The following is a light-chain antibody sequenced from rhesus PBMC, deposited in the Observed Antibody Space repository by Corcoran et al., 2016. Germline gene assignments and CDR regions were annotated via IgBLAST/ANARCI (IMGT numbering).Light chain of an antibody. Sequence: DIQMTQSPSSLSASVGDRVTITCRASQGITNDLAWYQQKPGETPKLLIYEATSLQSGIPSRFSGSGSGTDFILPISSLQPEDFATYYCQHYYITPYSFGQGPKVEIK. V-gene: IGKV1-18*01. CDR2: EAT. CDR3: QHYYITPYS. CDR1: QGITND. J-gene: IGKJ2*01.